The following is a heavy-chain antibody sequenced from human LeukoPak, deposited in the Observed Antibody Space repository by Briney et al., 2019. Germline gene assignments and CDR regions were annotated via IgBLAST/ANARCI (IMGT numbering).Heavy chain of an antibody. J-gene: IGHJ5*02. Sequence: SSETPSLTCTVSGGFIRSGGYYWNWIRQFPGKGLQWIGYIYYGGTTYYNPSLESRVSISVDTSKNQFSLKLTSVTAADTAIYYCARAQYYDILTHSNWFDPWGQGTLVSVSS. CDR1: GGFIRSGGYY. V-gene: IGHV4-31*03. CDR3: ARAQYYDILTHSNWFDP. CDR2: IYYGGTT. D-gene: IGHD3-9*01.